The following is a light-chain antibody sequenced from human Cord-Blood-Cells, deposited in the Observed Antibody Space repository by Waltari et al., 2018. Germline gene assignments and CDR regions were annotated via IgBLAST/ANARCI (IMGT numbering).Light chain of an antibody. Sequence: DIVMTQYPDSLAVSLGEWATINCKYSQSVLYSSNNKNYLAWYQQKPGQPPKLLIYWASTRESGVPDRFSGSGSGTDFTLTISSLQAEDVAVYYCQQYYSTPWTFGQGTKVEIK. CDR2: WAS. CDR1: QSVLYSSNNKNY. J-gene: IGKJ1*01. V-gene: IGKV4-1*01. CDR3: QQYYSTPWT.